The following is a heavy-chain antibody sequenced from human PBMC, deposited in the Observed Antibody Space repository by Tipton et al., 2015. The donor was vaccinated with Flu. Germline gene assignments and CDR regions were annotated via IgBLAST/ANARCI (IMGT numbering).Heavy chain of an antibody. J-gene: IGHJ4*02. CDR1: GGSIDNYY. CDR3: AGYRPGAPPI. Sequence: GLVKPSETLSLTCSVSGGSIDNYYWSWIRQAAGKGLEWIGRIFSSGRTFYNPSLKNRVSMSVDTSRKQFSLKLSSVTAADTAVYYCAGYRPGAPPIWGQGTLVTVS. CDR2: IFSSGRT. V-gene: IGHV4-4*07. D-gene: IGHD3-16*02.